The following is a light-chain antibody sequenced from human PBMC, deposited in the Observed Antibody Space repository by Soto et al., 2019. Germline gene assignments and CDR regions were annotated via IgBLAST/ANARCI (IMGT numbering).Light chain of an antibody. J-gene: IGKJ1*01. Sequence: EIVLTQSPATLSLSPGERATLSCRASQSVSSYLAWYQQKPGQAPRLLIYDASDRASGIPARFSGSGSGTDFTRTISGLEPEDFAVYYCQQRSNWPGTFGHGTKVEIK. CDR2: DAS. CDR3: QQRSNWPGT. V-gene: IGKV3-11*01. CDR1: QSVSSY.